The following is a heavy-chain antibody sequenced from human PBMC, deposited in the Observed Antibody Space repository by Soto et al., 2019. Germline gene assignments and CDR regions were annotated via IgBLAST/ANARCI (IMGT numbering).Heavy chain of an antibody. CDR3: AKSATDYYKLIDS. CDR2: ISGSGTYT. Sequence: QPGGSLRLSCAASGFTFNNYAMNWVRQAPGKGLEWVSGISGSGTYTYFTDSVKGRFTISRDNSKNTLSLQMSSLRAEDTAVYYCAKSATDYYKLIDSWGQGTLVTVSS. D-gene: IGHD2-21*02. CDR1: GFTFNNYA. V-gene: IGHV3-23*01. J-gene: IGHJ4*02.